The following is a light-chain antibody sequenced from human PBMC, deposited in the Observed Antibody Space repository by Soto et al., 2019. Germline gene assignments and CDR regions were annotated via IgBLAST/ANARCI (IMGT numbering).Light chain of an antibody. CDR2: DAS. CDR3: QQRSNWWT. J-gene: IGKJ1*01. V-gene: IGKV3-11*01. Sequence: EIVLTQSPATLSLSPGERATLSCRASQSVSYYVAWYQQKPGQAPRLLIYDASNRATGIPARFSGNGSGTDFTRTISSLEPEDFAVYYCQQRSNWWTFGQGTKVE. CDR1: QSVSYY.